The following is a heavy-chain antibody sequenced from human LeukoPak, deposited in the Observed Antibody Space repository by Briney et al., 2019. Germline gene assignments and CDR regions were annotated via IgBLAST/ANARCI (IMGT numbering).Heavy chain of an antibody. V-gene: IGHV1-69*06. D-gene: IGHD6-13*01. CDR2: IIPIFGTA. Sequence: ASVKVSCKASGGTFSSYAISWVRQAPGQGLEWMGGIIPIFGTANYAQKFQGRVTITADKSTSTAYMELSSLRSEDTAVYYCARERIAAAGAFQHGARGTLVTVSS. CDR3: ARERIAAAGAFQH. CDR1: GGTFSSYA. J-gene: IGHJ1*01.